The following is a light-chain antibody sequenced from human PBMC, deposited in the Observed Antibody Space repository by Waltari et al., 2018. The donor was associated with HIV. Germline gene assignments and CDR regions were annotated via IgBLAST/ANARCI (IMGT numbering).Light chain of an antibody. Sequence: DIQMTQAPSSLSASVGDRVTITCRASQRVSTYLNWYQQRAGRAPKLLIYAASNLQSGVPSRFSGSGYGTDFTLTISSLQPEDFATYYCQQSYNFPWTFGQGTKVEI. CDR2: AAS. CDR1: QRVSTY. J-gene: IGKJ1*01. V-gene: IGKV1-39*01. CDR3: QQSYNFPWT.